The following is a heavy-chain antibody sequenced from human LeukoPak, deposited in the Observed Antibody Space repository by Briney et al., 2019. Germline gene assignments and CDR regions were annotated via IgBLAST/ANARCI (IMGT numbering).Heavy chain of an antibody. D-gene: IGHD4-17*01. CDR2: IIPIFGTA. CDR3: ASLDDYGDSRLDG. V-gene: IGHV1-69*13. J-gene: IGHJ4*02. Sequence: ASVKVSCKASGGTFSSYAISWVRQAPGQGLEWMGGIIPIFGTANYAQKFQGRVTITADESTSTAYMELSSLRSEDTAVYYCASLDDYGDSRLDGWGQGTLVTVSS. CDR1: GGTFSSYA.